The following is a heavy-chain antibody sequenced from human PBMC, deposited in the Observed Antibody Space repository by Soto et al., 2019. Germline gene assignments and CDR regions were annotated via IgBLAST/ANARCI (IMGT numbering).Heavy chain of an antibody. Sequence: QVQLQESGPGLVKPSETLSLTCTVSGGSVSSGSYYWSWIRQPPGKGLEWIGYIYYSGSTNYNPTSESRVTISVDTSKNQFSLKLSSVTAADTAVYYCARGIEGWYQGRYYYGRDVWGQGTTVTVSS. V-gene: IGHV4-61*01. CDR1: GGSVSSGSYY. D-gene: IGHD6-19*01. J-gene: IGHJ6*02. CDR2: IYYSGST. CDR3: ARGIEGWYQGRYYYGRDV.